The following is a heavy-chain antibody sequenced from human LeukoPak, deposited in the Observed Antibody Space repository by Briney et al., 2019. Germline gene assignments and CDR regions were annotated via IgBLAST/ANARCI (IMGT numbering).Heavy chain of an antibody. J-gene: IGHJ6*02. Sequence: GESLKISCKGSGYSFTSYWIGWVRQMPGKGLEWMGIIYPGDSDTRYSPSFQGQVTISADKSISTAYLQWSSLKASDTAMYYCARRAYLGQHYYYYGMDVWGQGTTVTVSS. CDR1: GYSFTSYW. CDR2: IYPGDSDT. CDR3: ARRAYLGQHYYYYGMDV. D-gene: IGHD7-27*01. V-gene: IGHV5-51*01.